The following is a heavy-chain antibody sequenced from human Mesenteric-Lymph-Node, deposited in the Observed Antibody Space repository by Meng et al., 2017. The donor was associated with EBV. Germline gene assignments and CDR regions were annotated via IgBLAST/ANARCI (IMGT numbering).Heavy chain of an antibody. CDR1: GGFFNCND. J-gene: IGHJ4*02. V-gene: IGHV4-34*01. Sequence: QVILKHGRGRLSTPPEHLRPSCPAYGGFFNCNDWTRIRTPHGTRLEWIGEINHSGSTNYNPSLESRVTISADTSKNQISLKLSSVTAADTAVYYCASDCIGGTSCFDYWGQGTLVTVSS. D-gene: IGHD2-15*01. CDR3: ASDCIGGTSCFDY. CDR2: INHSGST.